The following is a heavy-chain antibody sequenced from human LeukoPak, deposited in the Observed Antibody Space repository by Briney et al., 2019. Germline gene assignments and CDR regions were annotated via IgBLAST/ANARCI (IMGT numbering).Heavy chain of an antibody. Sequence: GGSLRLSCAASGFTFSTYGMHWARQAPGKGLEWVALIVYDGSDKYYADSVRGRFTISRDNSKNTLYLQMNSLRAEDTAVYYCAKDTIFGVAYPGGWFDPWGQGTLVTVSS. CDR2: IVYDGSDK. CDR1: GFTFSTYG. CDR3: AKDTIFGVAYPGGWFDP. J-gene: IGHJ5*02. V-gene: IGHV3-30*02. D-gene: IGHD3-3*01.